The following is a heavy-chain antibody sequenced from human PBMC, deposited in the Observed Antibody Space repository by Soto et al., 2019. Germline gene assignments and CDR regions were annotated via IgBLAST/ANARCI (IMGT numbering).Heavy chain of an antibody. CDR3: ARVHYGDSYYYYGMDV. CDR1: GFTFSSYG. Sequence: GGSLRLSCAASGFTFSSYGMHWVRQAPGKGLEWVAVIWYDGSNKYYADSVKGRFTISRDNSKNTLYLQMNSLRAEDTAVYYCARVHYGDSYYYYGMDVWGQGTTVTVSS. D-gene: IGHD4-17*01. CDR2: IWYDGSNK. V-gene: IGHV3-33*01. J-gene: IGHJ6*02.